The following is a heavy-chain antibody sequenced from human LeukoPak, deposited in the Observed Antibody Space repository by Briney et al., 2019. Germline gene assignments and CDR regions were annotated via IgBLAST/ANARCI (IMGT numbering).Heavy chain of an antibody. V-gene: IGHV3-74*01. CDR3: ARVAYCGGDCYSLDYYYMDV. CDR2: INGDGTSA. D-gene: IGHD2-21*02. CDR1: GFTLRNYW. Sequence: GGSLRLSCAASGFTLRNYWMHWVRQTPGKGLLWVSRINGDGTSATYAGSVKGRFTISRDNANNTLYLQMNSLRAEDTAVYYCARVAYCGGDCYSLDYYYMDVWGKGTTVTVSS. J-gene: IGHJ6*03.